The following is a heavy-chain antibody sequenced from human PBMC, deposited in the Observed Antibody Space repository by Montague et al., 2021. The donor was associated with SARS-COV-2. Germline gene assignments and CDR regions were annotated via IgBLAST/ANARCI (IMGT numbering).Heavy chain of an antibody. CDR3: ARGRAFDL. Sequence: SETLSLTCAVYGGSIASYYWNWIRQSPGKRPEWIGYVYYNGGTKYNPSLQSRVTISIDKSENQFSLRLNSVTAADTAVYFCARGRAFDLWGQGRSVTVSS. CDR1: GGSIASYY. J-gene: IGHJ3*01. CDR2: VYYNGGT. V-gene: IGHV4-59*08.